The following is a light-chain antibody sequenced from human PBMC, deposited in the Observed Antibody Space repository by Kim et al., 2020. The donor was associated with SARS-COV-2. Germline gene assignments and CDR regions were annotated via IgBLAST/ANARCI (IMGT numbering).Light chain of an antibody. CDR2: SAS. CDR3: QKYDAAPWT. V-gene: IGKV1-27*01. CDR1: QGISTS. J-gene: IGKJ1*01. Sequence: DIQMTQSPSSLSASVGDRVTITCRASQGISTSLAWYQQKPGKVPKVLIYSASALQSRVPSRFSGSGSGTDFTLTISSLQPEDVATYYCQKYDAAPWTFGHGTKVDIK.